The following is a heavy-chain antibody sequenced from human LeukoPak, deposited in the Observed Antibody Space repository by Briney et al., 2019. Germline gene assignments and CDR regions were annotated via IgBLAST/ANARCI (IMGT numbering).Heavy chain of an antibody. CDR2: ISSSGTYI. CDR1: GFSFSSYS. Sequence: GGSLTLSCAVSGFSFSSYSMNWVRQTPGKGLQWVSSISSSGTYIYYADSVKGRFTISRDNAKNSVYLQMNSLRAEDTAVYYCARGSAVAGIMGLDYRGQATLVTVSS. CDR3: ARGSAVAGIMGLDY. V-gene: IGHV3-21*01. J-gene: IGHJ4*02. D-gene: IGHD6-19*01.